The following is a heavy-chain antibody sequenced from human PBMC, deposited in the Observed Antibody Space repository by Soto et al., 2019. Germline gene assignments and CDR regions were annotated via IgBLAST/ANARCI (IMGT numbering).Heavy chain of an antibody. CDR2: IDYSGST. D-gene: IGHD3-9*01. CDR3: ARHRTGLDS. CDR1: GGSISSNY. J-gene: IGHJ4*02. Sequence: QVQLQESGPGLVKPSETLSLTCTVSGGSISSNYWSWIRQPPGKGLEYIGYIDYSGSTHYKASLKSRVTISLDTSKNQFSLKLSSVTAADTAVHYCARHRTGLDSWGQGTLVTVSS. V-gene: IGHV4-59*08.